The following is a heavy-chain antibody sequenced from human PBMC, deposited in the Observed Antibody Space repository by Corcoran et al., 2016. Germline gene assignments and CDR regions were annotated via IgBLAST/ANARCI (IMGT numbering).Heavy chain of an antibody. V-gene: IGHV4-59*11. CDR1: GGSISSQY. CDR3: ARTDNTGAKRWIDP. D-gene: IGHD2-8*02. Sequence: QVQLQESGPGLVKPSETLSLTCTVSGGSISSQYWSWIRQPPGKGLEWIGHISYSGNTNYNPSLKSRVTTSIETSKNKFSLNLNSVTAADTAVYYWARTDNTGAKRWIDPWGQGTLVFGSS. J-gene: IGHJ5*02. CDR2: ISYSGNT.